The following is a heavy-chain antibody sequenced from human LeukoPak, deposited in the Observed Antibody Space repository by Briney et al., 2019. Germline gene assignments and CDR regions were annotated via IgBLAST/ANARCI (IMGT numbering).Heavy chain of an antibody. J-gene: IGHJ2*01. D-gene: IGHD5-18*01. V-gene: IGHV3-30*18. CDR2: ISDDGSNT. Sequence: GGSLRLSCAASGFTFRNYGMHWVRQAPGKGLEWVAVISDDGSNTYYADSVKGRFTISRDNSKNTLYLQMNSLRAEDTAVYYCAKDADTATIIYWYFDLWGRGTLVTVSS. CDR1: GFTFRNYG. CDR3: AKDADTATIIYWYFDL.